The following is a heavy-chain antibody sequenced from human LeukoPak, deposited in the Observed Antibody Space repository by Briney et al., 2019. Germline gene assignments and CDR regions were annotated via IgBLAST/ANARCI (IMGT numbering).Heavy chain of an antibody. CDR3: ARQVTFGYAYAYYFDY. Sequence: SETLSLTCTVSGGSISTSYYYWGWIRQPPGKGLEWIGNIHNSETTYYNPSLKSRVTISVDTSKNQFSLKLSSVTAADTAVYYCARQVTFGYAYAYYFDYWGQGSLVTVSS. D-gene: IGHD5-18*01. CDR2: IHNSETT. J-gene: IGHJ4*02. V-gene: IGHV4-39*01. CDR1: GGSISTSYYY.